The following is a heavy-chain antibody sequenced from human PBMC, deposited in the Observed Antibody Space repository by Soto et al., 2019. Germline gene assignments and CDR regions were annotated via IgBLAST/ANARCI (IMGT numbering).Heavy chain of an antibody. D-gene: IGHD2-21*02. J-gene: IGHJ4*02. CDR2: IYYSGST. Sequence: SETLSLTCTVSGGSISSYYWSWIRQPPGKGLEWIGYIYYSGSTNYNPSLKSRVTISVDTSKNQFSLKLSSVTAADTAVYYCARARSGDRSFDSWGQGALVTVSS. V-gene: IGHV4-59*08. CDR1: GGSISSYY. CDR3: ARARSGDRSFDS.